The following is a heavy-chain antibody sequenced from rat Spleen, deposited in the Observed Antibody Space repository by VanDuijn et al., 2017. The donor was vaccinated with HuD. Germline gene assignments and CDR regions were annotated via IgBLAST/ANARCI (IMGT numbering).Heavy chain of an antibody. CDR2: INSAGST. CDR3: ARGTMGLFAY. J-gene: IGHJ3*01. Sequence: EAQRQEPGPGRGKPAQAPTRTGAATGDPSTRGEGGNWIRKFPGNKLEWMGYINSAGSTNYNPPLKSQISITRDTSKNQFFLQLTSVTTEDTATYYCARGTMGLFAYWGQGPLVPVSS. D-gene: IGHD1-7*01. CDR1: GDPSTRGEG. V-gene: IGHV3-3*01.